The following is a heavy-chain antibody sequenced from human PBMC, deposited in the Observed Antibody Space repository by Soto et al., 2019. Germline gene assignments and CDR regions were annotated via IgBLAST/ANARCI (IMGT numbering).Heavy chain of an antibody. CDR2: IKQDGSEK. D-gene: IGHD3-22*01. CDR3: ARTYYYDSSGYDY. J-gene: IGHJ4*02. V-gene: IGHV3-7*03. Sequence: PGGSLRLSCAASGFTFSSYWMSWVRQAPGKGLEWVANIKQDGSEKYYVDSVKGRFTISRDNAKNSLYLQMNSLRAEDTAVYYCARTYYYDSSGYDYWGQGILVTVSS. CDR1: GFTFSSYW.